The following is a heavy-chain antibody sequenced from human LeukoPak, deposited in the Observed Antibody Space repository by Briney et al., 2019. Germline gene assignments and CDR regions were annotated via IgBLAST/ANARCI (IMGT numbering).Heavy chain of an antibody. CDR1: GFTFSSYW. CDR2: INSDGSST. V-gene: IGHV3-74*01. J-gene: IGHJ6*03. D-gene: IGHD6-25*01. Sequence: GGSLRLSCAASGFTFSSYWMHWVRQAPGKGLVWVSRINSDGSSTSYADSVKGRFTISRDNAKNTLYLQMNSLRAEDTAGYYCARSGYYYYMDVWGKGTTVTVSS. CDR3: ARSGYYYYMDV.